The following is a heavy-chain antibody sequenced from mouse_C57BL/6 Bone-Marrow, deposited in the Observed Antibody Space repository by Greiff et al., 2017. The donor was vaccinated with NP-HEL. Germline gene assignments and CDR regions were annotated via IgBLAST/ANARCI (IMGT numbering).Heavy chain of an antibody. Sequence: LVESGAELARPGASVKLSCKASGYTFTSYGISWVKQRTGQGLEWIGEIYPRSGNTYYNEKFRGKATLTADKSSSTAYMELRSLTSEDSAVYFCARDYYWYFDVWGTGTTVTVSS. D-gene: IGHD2-4*01. J-gene: IGHJ1*03. V-gene: IGHV1-81*01. CDR3: ARDYYWYFDV. CDR2: IYPRSGNT. CDR1: GYTFTSYG.